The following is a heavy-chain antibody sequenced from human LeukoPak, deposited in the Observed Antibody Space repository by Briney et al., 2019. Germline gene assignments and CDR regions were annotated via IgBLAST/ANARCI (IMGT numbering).Heavy chain of an antibody. D-gene: IGHD3-22*01. V-gene: IGHV3-23*01. J-gene: IGHJ3*02. CDR1: GFIFSNYA. Sequence: GGSLRLSCAASGFIFSNYAMSWVRQAPGKGLEWVSVISGSAGSTDYADSVKGRFTISRDNSKNTLYLQMKSLRAEDTAVFYCAKTARYYDSSDYLIFDIWGQGTMVTVSS. CDR3: AKTARYYDSSDYLIFDI. CDR2: ISGSAGST.